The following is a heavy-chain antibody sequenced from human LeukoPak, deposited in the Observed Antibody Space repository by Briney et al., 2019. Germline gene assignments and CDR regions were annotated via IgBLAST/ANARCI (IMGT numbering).Heavy chain of an antibody. J-gene: IGHJ5*02. CDR1: GFTLSNYG. V-gene: IGHV3-30*18. Sequence: PGGSLRLSCAASGFTLSNYGMNWVRQAPGKGLEWGAVISYDGSNKYYADSVKGRFTVSRDNSKNTLYLQMDSLRADDTAVYYCAKEEGGGEGSNWLDPWGRGTLVTVSS. D-gene: IGHD2-21*01. CDR3: AKEEGGGEGSNWLDP. CDR2: ISYDGSNK.